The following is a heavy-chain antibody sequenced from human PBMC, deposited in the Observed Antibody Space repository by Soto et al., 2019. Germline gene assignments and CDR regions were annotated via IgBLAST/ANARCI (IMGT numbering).Heavy chain of an antibody. V-gene: IGHV2-5*02. CDR2: IYWDDGK. D-gene: IGHD3-10*01. Sequence: QITLKESGPPLVKPTQTLTLTCTFSGFSLRNSGVGVGWIRQPPGKALEWLALIYWDDGKRYSPSLKTRLTITKDTSKNQVVLTMTNMDPVDTATYSCAHLTMGGFYFDYWGQGILVTVSS. CDR1: GFSLRNSGVG. CDR3: AHLTMGGFYFDY. J-gene: IGHJ4*02.